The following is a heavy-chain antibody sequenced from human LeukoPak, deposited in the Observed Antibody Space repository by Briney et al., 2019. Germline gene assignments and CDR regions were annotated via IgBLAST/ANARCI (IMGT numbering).Heavy chain of an antibody. CDR2: IYSGGNT. J-gene: IGHJ4*02. Sequence: PGGSLRLSCAASGFTVSSDYMSWVRQAPGKGLEWVSVIYSGGNTYYADSVKGRFTISRDNSKNTLYLQMNRLRAEDTAVYYCARVAQGPHYFDYWGQGTLVTVSS. CDR1: GFTVSSDY. V-gene: IGHV3-66*01. CDR3: ARVAQGPHYFDY.